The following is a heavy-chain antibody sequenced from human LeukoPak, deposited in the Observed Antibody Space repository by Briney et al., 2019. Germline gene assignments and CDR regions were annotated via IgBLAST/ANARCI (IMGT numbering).Heavy chain of an antibody. Sequence: ASVKVSCTASGYTFTSYGISWVRQAPGQGLEWMGWISAYNGNTNYAQKLQGRVTMTTDTSTSTAYTELRSLRSDDTAVYYCARDRPTYYDILTGYTPFDYWGQGTLVTVSS. CDR1: GYTFTSYG. V-gene: IGHV1-18*01. CDR3: ARDRPTYYDILTGYTPFDY. CDR2: ISAYNGNT. J-gene: IGHJ4*02. D-gene: IGHD3-9*01.